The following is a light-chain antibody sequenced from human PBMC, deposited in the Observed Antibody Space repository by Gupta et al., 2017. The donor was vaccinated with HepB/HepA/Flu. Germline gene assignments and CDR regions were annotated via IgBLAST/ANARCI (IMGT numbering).Light chain of an antibody. Sequence: EIVLTQSPGTLSSSPGERATLSCRASQSVSSSYLAWYQQKPGQAPRLLISDASSRAAGIPDRFSGSGSGTDFTLTISRLEPEDFAVYYCQLYGSSPLYTFGQGTNLEIK. CDR1: QSVSSSY. CDR3: QLYGSSPLYT. J-gene: IGKJ2*01. CDR2: DAS. V-gene: IGKV3-20*01.